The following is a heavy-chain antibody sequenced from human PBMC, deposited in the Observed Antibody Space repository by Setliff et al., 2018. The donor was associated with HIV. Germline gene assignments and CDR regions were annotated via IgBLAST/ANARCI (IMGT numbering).Heavy chain of an antibody. CDR2: IRSKAYGGTT. V-gene: IGHV3-49*04. D-gene: IGHD5-18*01. CDR3: ARDFSYGYFFYGMDV. Sequence: GGSLRLSCAASGFAFSGHQMSWVRQAPGKGLEWVGFIRSKAYGGTTEYAASVKGRFTLSRDDSRNIAYLQMNSLKTEDTAVYYCARDFSYGYFFYGMDVWGQGTTVTVSS. CDR1: GFAFSGHQ. J-gene: IGHJ6*02.